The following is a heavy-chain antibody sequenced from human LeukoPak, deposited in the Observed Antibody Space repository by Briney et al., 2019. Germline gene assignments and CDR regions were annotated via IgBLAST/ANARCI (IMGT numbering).Heavy chain of an antibody. J-gene: IGHJ4*02. Sequence: SETLSLTCTVSGGSISSGGYYWSRIRQHPGKGLEWIGYIYYSGSTYYNPSLKSRVTISVDTSKNQFSLKLSSVTAADTAVYYCARVSDRGGDCYSDYWGQGTLVTVSS. D-gene: IGHD2-21*02. V-gene: IGHV4-31*03. CDR3: ARVSDRGGDCYSDY. CDR1: GGSISSGGYY. CDR2: IYYSGST.